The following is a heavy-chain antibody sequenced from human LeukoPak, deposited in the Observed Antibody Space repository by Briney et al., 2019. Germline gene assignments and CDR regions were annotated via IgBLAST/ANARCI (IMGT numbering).Heavy chain of an antibody. CDR1: GYTFTGYY. CDR3: ARGRLGTWFGELKA. J-gene: IGHJ5*02. V-gene: IGHV1-2*02. Sequence: ASVKVSCKASGYTFTGYYMHWVRQAPGQGLEWMGWINPNSGGTNYTQKFQGRVTMTRDTSISTAYMELSRLRSDDTAVYYCARGRLGTWFGELKAWGQGTLVTVSS. D-gene: IGHD3-10*01. CDR2: INPNSGGT.